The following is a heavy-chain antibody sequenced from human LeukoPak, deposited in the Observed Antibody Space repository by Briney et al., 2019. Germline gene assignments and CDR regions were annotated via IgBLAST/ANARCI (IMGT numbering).Heavy chain of an antibody. Sequence: ASVKVSCKASGYTFSGYYIHWVRQAPGQGLEWMGWMNPDTGVTNYSQKFQGRVIMTRDTSISTAYMELRRLRSDDTAVYYCARVDYYYYGMDVWGQGTTVTVSS. J-gene: IGHJ6*02. CDR2: MNPDTGVT. CDR3: ARVDYYYYGMDV. V-gene: IGHV1-2*02. CDR1: GYTFSGYY.